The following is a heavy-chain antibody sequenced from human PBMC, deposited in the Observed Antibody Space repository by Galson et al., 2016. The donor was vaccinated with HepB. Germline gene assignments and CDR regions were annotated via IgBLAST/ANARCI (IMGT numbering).Heavy chain of an antibody. CDR3: AKDITMVRGVRGYYYGMDV. J-gene: IGHJ6*02. V-gene: IGHV3-9*01. CDR2: ISWDSSFI. D-gene: IGHD3-10*01. CDR1: GFTFDDYG. Sequence: SLRLSCAASGFTFDDYGMHWVRQAPGKGLEWVSGISWDSSFIGYADSVKGRFTISRDNATNSLYLQMNTLRVEDTALYYCAKDITMVRGVRGYYYGMDVWGQGTTVTVSS.